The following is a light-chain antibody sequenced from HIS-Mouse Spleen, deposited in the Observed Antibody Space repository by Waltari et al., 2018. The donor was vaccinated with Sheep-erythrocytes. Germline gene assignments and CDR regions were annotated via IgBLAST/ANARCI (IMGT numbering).Light chain of an antibody. Sequence: QSALTQPASVSGSPGQSITLSCTGTSSDVGIYNLVSWYQQHPGKAPKLMIYEGSKRPSGVSNRFSGSKSGNTASLTISGLQAEDEADYYCCSYAGSSTPWVFVGGTKLTVL. CDR2: EGS. J-gene: IGLJ3*02. CDR3: CSYAGSSTPWV. V-gene: IGLV2-23*01. CDR1: SSDVGIYNL.